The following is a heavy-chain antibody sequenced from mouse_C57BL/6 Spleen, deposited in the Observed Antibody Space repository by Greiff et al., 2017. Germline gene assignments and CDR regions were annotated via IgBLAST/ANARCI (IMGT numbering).Heavy chain of an antibody. CDR1: GYTFTSYW. D-gene: IGHD1-1*01. J-gene: IGHJ3*01. V-gene: IGHV1-64*01. CDR2: IHPNSGST. CDR3: ARQDNYGSRAWFAY. Sequence: VQLQQPGAELVKPGASVKLSCKASGYTFTSYWMHWVKQRPGQGLEWIGMIHPNSGSTNYNEKFKSKATLTVDKSSSTAYMQLSSLTSEDSAVFYCARQDNYGSRAWFAYWGQGTLVTVSA.